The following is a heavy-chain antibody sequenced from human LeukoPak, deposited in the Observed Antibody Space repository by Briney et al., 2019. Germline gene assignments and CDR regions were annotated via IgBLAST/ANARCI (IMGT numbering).Heavy chain of an antibody. D-gene: IGHD6-6*01. V-gene: IGHV4-34*01. CDR1: GGSFGGFY. CDR2: INHTRGA. J-gene: IGHJ4*02. CDR3: ARRSFYSSSSGFNS. Sequence: SETLSLTCAVYGGSFGGFYWSWVRQPPGKGLEWIGHINHTRGATYNPSLKSRVTISLDTSKNQFSLSPNSVTAADTAVYYCARRSFYSSSSGFNSWGQGTLVTVSS.